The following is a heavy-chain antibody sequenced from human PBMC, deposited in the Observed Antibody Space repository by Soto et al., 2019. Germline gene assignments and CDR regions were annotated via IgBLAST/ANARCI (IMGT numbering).Heavy chain of an antibody. CDR1: GFTFSSYA. CDR2: ISGSGGST. D-gene: IGHD3-22*01. J-gene: IGHJ3*02. Sequence: GGSLRLSCAASGFTFSSYAMSWVRQAPGKGLEWVSAISGSGGSTYYADSVKGRFTISRDNSKNTLYLQMNSLRAEDTAVYYCAKDHNRYYYDSSGYYPDAFDIWGQGTMVTVSS. V-gene: IGHV3-23*01. CDR3: AKDHNRYYYDSSGYYPDAFDI.